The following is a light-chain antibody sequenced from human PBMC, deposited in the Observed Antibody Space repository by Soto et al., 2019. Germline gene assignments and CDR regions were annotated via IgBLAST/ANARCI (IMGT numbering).Light chain of an antibody. CDR1: QSVLYSSNNKNY. CDR2: WAS. CDR3: QQYYSIPFT. Sequence: DIVMTQSPDSLAVSLGERATINCKSSQSVLYSSNNKNYLAWYQQKPGQPPKLLIYWASTRESGVSDRFSGSVSGTYFTVTFISPHAEDTSVYYCQQYYSIPFTFGPGTKVDIQ. V-gene: IGKV4-1*01. J-gene: IGKJ3*01.